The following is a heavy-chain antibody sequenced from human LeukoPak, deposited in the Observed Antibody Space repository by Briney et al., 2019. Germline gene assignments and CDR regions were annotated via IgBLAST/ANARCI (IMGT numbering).Heavy chain of an antibody. CDR2: IGISSGNT. V-gene: IGHV3-48*01. J-gene: IGHJ4*02. CDR3: ARDYKYAFDN. Sequence: PGGSLRLSCAASGFRFSDHSMNWVRQAPGKGLEWISYIGISSGNTNYADSVKGRFTISGDKAKNSLYLQMNSLRVEDTAVYYCARDYKYAFDNWGQGTLVTVSS. CDR1: GFRFSDHS. D-gene: IGHD5-24*01.